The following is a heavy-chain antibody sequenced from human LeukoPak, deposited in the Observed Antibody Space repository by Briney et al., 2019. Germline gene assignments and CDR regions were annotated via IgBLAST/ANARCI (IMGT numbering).Heavy chain of an antibody. CDR3: ARGGRVSWFDP. Sequence: KPSETLSLTCAVYGGSFSGYYWSWIRQHPGKGLEWIGEINHSGSTNYNPSLKSRVTISVDASKNQFSLNVSSVTAADTAVYYCARGGRVSWFDPWGQGTLVTAS. J-gene: IGHJ5*02. CDR1: GGSFSGYY. D-gene: IGHD3-16*01. V-gene: IGHV4-34*01. CDR2: INHSGST.